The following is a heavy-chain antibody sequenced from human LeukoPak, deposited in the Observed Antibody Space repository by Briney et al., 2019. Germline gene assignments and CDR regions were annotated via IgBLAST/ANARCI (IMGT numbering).Heavy chain of an antibody. CDR2: IYPVDSDT. Sequence: GESLKISCKGSGYSFTSYWIGWVRQMPGKGLEWMGLIYPVDSDTRYSPSFQGQVTISADKSISTAYLQWSSLRASDTAMYYCARLVTSGWFANFYYSGQGTPVSVSS. D-gene: IGHD6-19*01. CDR1: GYSFTSYW. J-gene: IGHJ4*02. V-gene: IGHV5-51*01. CDR3: ARLVTSGWFANFYY.